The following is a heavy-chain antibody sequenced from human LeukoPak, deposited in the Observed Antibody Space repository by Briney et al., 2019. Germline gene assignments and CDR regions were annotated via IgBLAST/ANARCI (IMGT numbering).Heavy chain of an antibody. V-gene: IGHV3-74*01. CDR3: ARATYCGGDCYSAFDI. D-gene: IGHD2-21*02. Sequence: GSLRLSCAASGFTFSSYWMHWVRQAPGKGLVWVSRINSDGGSTSYADSVKGRFTISRDNAKNTLYLQMNSLRAEDTAVYYCARATYCGGDCYSAFDIWGQGTMVTVSS. CDR1: GFTFSSYW. J-gene: IGHJ3*02. CDR2: INSDGGST.